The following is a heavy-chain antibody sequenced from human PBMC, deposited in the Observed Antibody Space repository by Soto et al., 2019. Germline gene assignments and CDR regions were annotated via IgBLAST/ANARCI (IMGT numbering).Heavy chain of an antibody. D-gene: IGHD1-7*01. CDR1: GYTFTSYD. CDR2: INPNNGNT. J-gene: IGHJ5*02. Sequence: QVQLVQSGAEVKKSGASVKVSCKASGYTFTSYDINWVRQATGQGLEWMGWINPNNGNTGYAQKFQGRVTVTRDTSTSTVFMELSSLSSKDTAVYFCARTSSGTRGGFDPSGQGTRVTVSS. V-gene: IGHV1-8*01. CDR3: ARTSSGTRGGFDP.